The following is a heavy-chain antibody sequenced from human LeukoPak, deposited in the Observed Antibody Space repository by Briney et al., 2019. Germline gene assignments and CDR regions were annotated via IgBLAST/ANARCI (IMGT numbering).Heavy chain of an antibody. CDR1: GVSISSYY. CDR2: IYYSGST. J-gene: IGHJ4*02. V-gene: IGHV4-59*08. D-gene: IGHD6-13*01. Sequence: PSETLSLTCTVSGVSISSYYWSWIRQPPGKALEWIGYIYYSGSTNYNPSLKSRVTISVDTSKNQFSLKLSSVTAADTAVYYCARHSGYSSSWYSFDYWGQGTLVTVSS. CDR3: ARHSGYSSSWYSFDY.